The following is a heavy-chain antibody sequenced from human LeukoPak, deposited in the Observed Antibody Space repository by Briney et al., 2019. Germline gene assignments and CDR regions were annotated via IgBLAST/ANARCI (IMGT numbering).Heavy chain of an antibody. CDR3: ARDLGSYCSGGSCYGGAC. CDR2: INPNSGGT. CDR1: GYTFTGYY. J-gene: IGHJ4*02. V-gene: IGHV1-2*02. Sequence: ASVKVSCKASGYTFTGYYMHWVRQAPGQGLEWMGWINPNSGGTNYAQKLQGRVTMTTDTSTSTAYMELRSLRSDDTAVYYCARDLGSYCSGGSCYGGACWGQGTLVTVSS. D-gene: IGHD2-15*01.